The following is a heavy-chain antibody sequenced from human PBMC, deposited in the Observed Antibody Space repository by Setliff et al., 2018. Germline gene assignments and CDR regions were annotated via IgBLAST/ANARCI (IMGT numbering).Heavy chain of an antibody. Sequence: GGSLRLSCAASGFTFSSYEMNWVRQAPGKGLEWVSYISSSGITIYYADSVKGRFTISRDNSKNTLYLQMNSLRAEDTAVYYCAKGSCSGGSCYFKAQEFDYWGQGTLVTVSS. D-gene: IGHD2-15*01. CDR2: ISSSGITI. V-gene: IGHV3-48*03. CDR1: GFTFSSYE. CDR3: AKGSCSGGSCYFKAQEFDY. J-gene: IGHJ4*02.